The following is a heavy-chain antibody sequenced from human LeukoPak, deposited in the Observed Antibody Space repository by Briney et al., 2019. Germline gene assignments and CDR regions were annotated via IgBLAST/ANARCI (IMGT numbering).Heavy chain of an antibody. CDR2: ISYDGSNK. Sequence: GGSLRLSCAASGFTFSSYAMHWVRQAPGKGLEWVAVISYDGSNKYYADSVKGRFTIPRDNAKNSLYLQMNSLRAEDTAVYYCARDRVAVTFDYWGQGTLVTVSS. CDR1: GFTFSSYA. D-gene: IGHD2-21*02. J-gene: IGHJ4*02. CDR3: ARDRVAVTFDY. V-gene: IGHV3-30-3*01.